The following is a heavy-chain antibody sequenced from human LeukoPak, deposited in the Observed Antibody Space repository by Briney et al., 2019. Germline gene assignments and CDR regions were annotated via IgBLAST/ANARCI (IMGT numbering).Heavy chain of an antibody. D-gene: IGHD6-25*01. CDR3: ARGSGIITGIDE. Sequence: GGSLRLSCAASGFTFSSHWMHWVRQAPGKGLVWVSRIKDDGSHTNYADSVKGRFTISRDNAKNTLSLQMNSLRAEDTAMYYCARGSGIITGIDEWGQGTLVTVSS. J-gene: IGHJ4*02. CDR2: IKDDGSHT. V-gene: IGHV3-74*01. CDR1: GFTFSSHW.